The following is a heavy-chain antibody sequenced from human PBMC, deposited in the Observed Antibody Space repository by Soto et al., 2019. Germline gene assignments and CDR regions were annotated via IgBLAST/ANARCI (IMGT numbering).Heavy chain of an antibody. CDR1: GGSFSGYY. V-gene: IGHV4-34*01. J-gene: IGHJ5*02. CDR3: ARGFLNIVVVVAATSGWFDP. D-gene: IGHD2-15*01. CDR2: INHSGST. Sequence: SETLSLTCAVYGGSFSGYYWSWIRQPPGKGLEWIGEINHSGSTNYNPSLKSRVTISVDTSKNQFSLKLSSVTAADTAVYYCARGFLNIVVVVAATSGWFDPWGQGTLVTVSS.